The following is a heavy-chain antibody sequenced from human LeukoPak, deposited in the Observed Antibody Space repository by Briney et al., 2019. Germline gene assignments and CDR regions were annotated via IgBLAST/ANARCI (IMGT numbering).Heavy chain of an antibody. J-gene: IGHJ4*02. V-gene: IGHV3-23*01. Sequence: GGSLRLSCAASGFNFANHAMSWVRQTPGKGLEWVSAISGSGGSTYYTDSVKGRFTISRDNSKNTLYLQMNSLRAEDTAIYYCAKEGGSWQFDYWGQGTLVIVSS. CDR2: ISGSGGST. CDR3: AKEGGSWQFDY. D-gene: IGHD3-10*01. CDR1: GFNFANHA.